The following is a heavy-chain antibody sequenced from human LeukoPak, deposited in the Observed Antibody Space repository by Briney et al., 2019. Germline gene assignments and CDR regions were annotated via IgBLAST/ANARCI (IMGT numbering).Heavy chain of an antibody. CDR2: IYDGGST. CDR3: ARRPYSSGWYYLDY. J-gene: IGHJ4*02. V-gene: IGHV4-59*01. CDR1: GGPISNYY. D-gene: IGHD6-19*01. Sequence: PSETLSLTCTVSGGPISNYYWNWIRQPPGKGLEWIGYIYDGGSTNYNPSLKSRVTISVDTSKNQFSLKLSSVTAADTAMYYCARRPYSSGWYYLDYWGQGTLVTVSS.